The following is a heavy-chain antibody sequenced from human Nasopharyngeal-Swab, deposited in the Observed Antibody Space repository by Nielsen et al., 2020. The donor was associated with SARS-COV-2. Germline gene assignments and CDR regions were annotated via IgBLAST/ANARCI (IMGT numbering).Heavy chain of an antibody. D-gene: IGHD3-16*01. Sequence: VRQALGKGLEWVGLISYDGANKHYADSVKGRISISRNNSNNTLYLEMNTLRPEDTAIYYCARVSSKRFTFGYWGQGALVTVSS. CDR3: ARVSSKRFTFGY. CDR2: ISYDGANK. V-gene: IGHV3-30-3*01. J-gene: IGHJ4*02.